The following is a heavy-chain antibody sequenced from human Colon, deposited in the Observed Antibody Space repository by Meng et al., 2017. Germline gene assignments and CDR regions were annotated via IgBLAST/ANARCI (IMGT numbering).Heavy chain of an antibody. CDR1: GGSISTSGYY. D-gene: IGHD6-19*01. Sequence: QPQLQESGPGLVKPSEALSLTCSVSGGSISTSGYYWGWVRQPPGKGLEWIGSIGHSGFTYYTPSLKSRITVSIDTSKNQFSLRLASVTAADTAVYYCVRSSGWVRTGFDPWGQGTLVTVSS. CDR2: IGHSGFT. J-gene: IGHJ5*02. CDR3: VRSSGWVRTGFDP. V-gene: IGHV4-39*01.